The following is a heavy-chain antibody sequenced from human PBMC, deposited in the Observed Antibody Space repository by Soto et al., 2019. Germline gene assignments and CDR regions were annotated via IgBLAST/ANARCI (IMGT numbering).Heavy chain of an antibody. J-gene: IGHJ6*03. Sequence: ASVKVSCKASGYTFTSYDINWVRQATGQGLEWMGWMNPNSGNTGYAQKFQGRVTMTRNTSISTAYMELSSLRSEDTAVYYCARGVLGTAYYYYYYMDVWGKGTTFTVSS. CDR2: MNPNSGNT. V-gene: IGHV1-8*01. D-gene: IGHD2-8*01. CDR1: GYTFTSYD. CDR3: ARGVLGTAYYYYYYMDV.